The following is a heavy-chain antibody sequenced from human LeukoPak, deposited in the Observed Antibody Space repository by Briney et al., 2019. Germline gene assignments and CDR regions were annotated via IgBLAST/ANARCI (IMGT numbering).Heavy chain of an antibody. V-gene: IGHV3-66*01. Sequence: GGSLRLSCAASGFTVSSNYMSWVRQAPGKGLEWVSVIYSGGSTYYADSVKGRFTISRDDSKNTAYLQMSSLKTEDTAVYYCTSPTRSGSYEPNAFDIWGQGTMVTVSS. CDR2: IYSGGST. D-gene: IGHD1-26*01. CDR3: TSPTRSGSYEPNAFDI. CDR1: GFTVSSNY. J-gene: IGHJ3*02.